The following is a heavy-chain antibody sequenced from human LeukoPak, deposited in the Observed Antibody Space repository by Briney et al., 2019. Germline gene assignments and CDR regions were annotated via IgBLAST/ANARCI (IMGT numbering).Heavy chain of an antibody. CDR3: ARKVIAVAGYHSHPYGVDV. Sequence: KFQGRVTITRDTSASTAYMELSSLRSEDTAVYYCARKVIAVAGYHSHPYGVDVWGQGTTVTVSS. V-gene: IGHV1-3*01. D-gene: IGHD6-19*01. J-gene: IGHJ6*02.